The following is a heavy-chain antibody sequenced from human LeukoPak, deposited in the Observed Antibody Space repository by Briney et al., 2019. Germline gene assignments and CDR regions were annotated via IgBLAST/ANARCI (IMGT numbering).Heavy chain of an antibody. Sequence: SETLSLTCTVSGGSISSNSYYWGWIRQPPGKGLEWIGSIYYSGSPYYNPSLKSRVTISVDTSKNQFSLKVISVTAADTAVYYCARWRTARTGFDYWGQGTLVTVSS. CDR2: IYYSGSP. D-gene: IGHD3/OR15-3a*01. V-gene: IGHV4-39*01. CDR1: GGSISSNSYY. CDR3: ARWRTARTGFDY. J-gene: IGHJ4*02.